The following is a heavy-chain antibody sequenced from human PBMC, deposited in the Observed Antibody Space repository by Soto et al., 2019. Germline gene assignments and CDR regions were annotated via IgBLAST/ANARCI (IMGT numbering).Heavy chain of an antibody. CDR2: MNPNSGNT. J-gene: IGHJ3*02. V-gene: IGHV1-8*01. CDR1: GYTFTSYD. D-gene: IGHD3-9*01. Sequence: ASVKVSCKASGYTFTSYDINWVRQATGQGLEWMGWMNPNSGNTGYAQKFQGRVTMTRNTSISTAYMELSSLRSEDTAVYYCARGPTYYDILTGLDAFDIWGQGTMVTVSS. CDR3: ARGPTYYDILTGLDAFDI.